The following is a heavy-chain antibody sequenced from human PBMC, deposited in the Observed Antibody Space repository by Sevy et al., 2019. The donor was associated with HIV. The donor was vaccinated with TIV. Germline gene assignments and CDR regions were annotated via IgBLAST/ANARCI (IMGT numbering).Heavy chain of an antibody. CDR2: INSGYTTM. Sequence: GSLRLSCAASGFAFNSYSMIWVRQGPGKGLEWVSYINSGYTTMYYADSVRGRFTISRDNAKNSLYLQMNSLRDEDTAVYYCARVPWDGVVLADYWGQGTLVTVSS. V-gene: IGHV3-48*02. D-gene: IGHD3-3*01. CDR3: ARVPWDGVVLADY. J-gene: IGHJ4*02. CDR1: GFAFNSYS.